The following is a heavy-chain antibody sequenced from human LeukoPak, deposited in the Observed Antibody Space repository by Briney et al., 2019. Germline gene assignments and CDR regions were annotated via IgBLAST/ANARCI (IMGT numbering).Heavy chain of an antibody. J-gene: IGHJ6*02. CDR3: AKDPVEGFADYYYYYGMDV. V-gene: IGHV3-30-3*01. CDR1: GFTFSSYA. CDR2: ISYDGSNK. D-gene: IGHD3-10*01. Sequence: GGSLRLSCAASGFTFSSYAMHWVRQAPGKGLEWVAVISYDGSNKYYADSVKGRFTISRDNSKNTLYLQMNSLRAEDTAVYYCAKDPVEGFADYYYYYGMDVWGQGTTVTVSS.